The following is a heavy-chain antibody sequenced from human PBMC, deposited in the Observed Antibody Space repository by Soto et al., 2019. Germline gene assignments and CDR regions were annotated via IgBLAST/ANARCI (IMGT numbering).Heavy chain of an antibody. CDR2: IYYSGST. Sequence: SETLSLTCTVSGGSISSYYWSWIRQPPGKGLEWIGYIYYSGSTNYNPSLKSRVTISVDTSKNQFSLKLSSVTAADTAVYYCARELCGSGSYEWFDPWGQGTLVTVSS. V-gene: IGHV4-59*01. CDR1: GGSISSYY. J-gene: IGHJ5*02. CDR3: ARELCGSGSYEWFDP. D-gene: IGHD3-10*01.